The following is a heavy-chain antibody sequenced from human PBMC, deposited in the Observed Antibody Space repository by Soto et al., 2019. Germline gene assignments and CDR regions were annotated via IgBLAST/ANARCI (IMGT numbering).Heavy chain of an antibody. CDR3: ASTYDSSGYSEYYFDY. CDR2: IYYSGST. Sequence: SETLSLTCTVSGGSISSYYWSWIRQPPGKGLEWIGYIYYSGSTNYNPSLKSRVTISVDTSKNQFSLKLSSVTAADTAVYYCASTYDSSGYSEYYFDYWGQGTLVTVSS. V-gene: IGHV4-59*01. J-gene: IGHJ4*02. CDR1: GGSISSYY. D-gene: IGHD3-22*01.